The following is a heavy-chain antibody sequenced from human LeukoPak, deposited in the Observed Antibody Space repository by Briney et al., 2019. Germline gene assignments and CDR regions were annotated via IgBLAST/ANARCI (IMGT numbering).Heavy chain of an antibody. CDR3: ARDRGSYAIVFDY. CDR1: GYTFTGYY. D-gene: IGHD1-26*01. Sequence: ASVKVSCKASGYTFTGYYMHWVRQAPGQGLEWMGWINPNSGGTNYAQKFQGRVTMTRDTSISTAYMELSRLRSDDTAVYYCARDRGSYAIVFDYWGQGTLVTVSS. J-gene: IGHJ4*02. V-gene: IGHV1-2*02. CDR2: INPNSGGT.